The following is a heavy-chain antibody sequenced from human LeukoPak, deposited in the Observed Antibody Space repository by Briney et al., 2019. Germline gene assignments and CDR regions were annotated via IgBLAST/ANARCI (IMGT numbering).Heavy chain of an antibody. Sequence: PGGSLRLSCAASGITFSSNGMHWVRQAPGKGLEWVAFIRYDDGSKKYYADSVKGRFTISRDNSKNTLFLQMSSLRAEDTAVYYCATFGVIVRNNYLDYWGQGALVTVSS. CDR2: IRYDDGSKK. D-gene: IGHD3-3*01. CDR1: GITFSSNG. CDR3: ATFGVIVRNNYLDY. J-gene: IGHJ4*02. V-gene: IGHV3-30*02.